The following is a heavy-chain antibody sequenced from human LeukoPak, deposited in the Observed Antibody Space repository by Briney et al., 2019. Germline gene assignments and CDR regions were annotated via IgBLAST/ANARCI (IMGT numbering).Heavy chain of an antibody. CDR3: ARAITMVRRYWYFDL. D-gene: IGHD3-10*01. J-gene: IGHJ2*01. V-gene: IGHV4-4*07. Sequence: PSETLSLTCTVSGGSISSYYWSWIRQPAGKGLEWIGRIYTSGSTNYNPSLKSRVTMPVDTSKNQFSLKLSSVTAADTAVYYCARAITMVRRYWYFDLWGRGTLVTVSS. CDR1: GGSISSYY. CDR2: IYTSGST.